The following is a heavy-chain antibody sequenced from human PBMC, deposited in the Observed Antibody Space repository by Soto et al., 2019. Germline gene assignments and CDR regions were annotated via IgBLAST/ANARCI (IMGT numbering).Heavy chain of an antibody. Sequence: PGGSLRLSCAASGFTFSSYGMHWVRQAPGKGLEWVAVISYDGSNKYYADSVKGRFTISRDNSKNTLYLQMSSLRAEDTAVYYCAKESVPLAARVLFDYWGQGTLVTVSS. V-gene: IGHV3-30*18. D-gene: IGHD6-6*01. CDR2: ISYDGSNK. J-gene: IGHJ4*02. CDR1: GFTFSSYG. CDR3: AKESVPLAARVLFDY.